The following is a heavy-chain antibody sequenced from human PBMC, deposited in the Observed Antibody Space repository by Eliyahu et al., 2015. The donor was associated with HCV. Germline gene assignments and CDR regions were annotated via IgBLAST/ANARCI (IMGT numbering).Heavy chain of an antibody. J-gene: IGHJ5*02. V-gene: IGHV4-34*02. CDR3: ARYYGDSTSSWFDP. CDR2: VSHSGHS. Sequence: QVQLQQWGAGVLKPSXTLSLTCTVSGXSFTGHYWXWIRQPPGKALEWIGEVSHSGHSHYNPSLESRVVMSVEVSKSQFSLKLISVTAADTAMYYCARYYGDSTSSWFDPWGQGTLVIVSS. D-gene: IGHD4-17*01. CDR1: GXSFTGHY.